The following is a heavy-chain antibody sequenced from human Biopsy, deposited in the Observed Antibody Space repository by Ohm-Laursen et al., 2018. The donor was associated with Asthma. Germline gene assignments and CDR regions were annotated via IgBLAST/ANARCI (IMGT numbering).Heavy chain of an antibody. CDR3: ARGYSGSDRIVYYYSGLEA. Sequence: SSVKVSCKASGDSFSNYAISWVRQAPGQGLEWMGGLIPVLGAPDHAQMFEGRVMITADESTSTAYMELSSLSSEDTAVYYCARGYSGSDRIVYYYSGLEAWGQGTTVTVSS. V-gene: IGHV1-69*01. D-gene: IGHD5-12*01. J-gene: IGHJ6*02. CDR2: LIPVLGAP. CDR1: GDSFSNYA.